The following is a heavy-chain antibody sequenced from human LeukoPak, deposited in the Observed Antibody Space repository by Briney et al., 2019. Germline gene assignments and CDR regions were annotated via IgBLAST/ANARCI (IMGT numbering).Heavy chain of an antibody. CDR3: ARVDSGSACAS. V-gene: IGHV3-64*01. D-gene: IGHD6-19*01. CDR2: ISRNGRNT. Sequence: GGSLRLPCAASGFTLSSYSMHWVRQAPGKGLEFVSAISRNGRNTYYGNSVKGRFTISRDISKNTLHLQMGSLRPEDMAVYYCARVDSGSACASWGQGILVTVSS. CDR1: GFTLSSYS. J-gene: IGHJ1*01.